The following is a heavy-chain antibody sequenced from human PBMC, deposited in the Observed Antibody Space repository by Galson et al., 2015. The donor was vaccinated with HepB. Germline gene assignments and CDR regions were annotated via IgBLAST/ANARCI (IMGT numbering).Heavy chain of an antibody. Sequence: SVKVSCKVSGYTLTELSMHWVRQAPGKGLEWMGGFDPEDGETIYAQKFQGRVTMTEDTSTDTAYMELSSLRSEDTAVYYCATVEGTMIASYPAEYFQRWGQGTLVTVSS. D-gene: IGHD3-22*01. CDR1: GYTLTELS. J-gene: IGHJ1*01. CDR2: FDPEDGET. V-gene: IGHV1-24*01. CDR3: ATVEGTMIASYPAEYFQR.